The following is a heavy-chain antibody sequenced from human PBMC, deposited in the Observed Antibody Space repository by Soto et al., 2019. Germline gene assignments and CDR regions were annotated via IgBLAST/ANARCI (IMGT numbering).Heavy chain of an antibody. J-gene: IGHJ5*02. CDR1: GVSISSSSYY. D-gene: IGHD3-3*02. CDR2: IYYSGST. V-gene: IGHV4-39*01. CDR3: ASPKIAFYNWFDP. Sequence: SETLSLTCPVSGVSISSSSYYWGWIRQPPGKGLGWIGSIYYSGSTYYNPSLKSRVTISVDTSKNQFSLKLSSVTAADTAVYYCASPKIAFYNWFDPWGQGTLVTVSS.